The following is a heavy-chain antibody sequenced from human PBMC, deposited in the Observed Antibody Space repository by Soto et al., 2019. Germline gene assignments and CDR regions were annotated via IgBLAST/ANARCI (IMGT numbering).Heavy chain of an antibody. J-gene: IGHJ5*02. CDR2: IYYSGNT. D-gene: IGHD3-22*01. CDR1: GGSISSGVYY. CDR3: ARNYDSSGGYWFDP. Sequence: SETLSLTCTVPGGSISSGVYYWSWIRQRPGKGLEWIGYIYYSGNTYYNPSLKSRVTISVDTSKNQFSLKLSSVTAADTAVYYCARNYDSSGGYWFDPWGQGTLVTVSS. V-gene: IGHV4-31*03.